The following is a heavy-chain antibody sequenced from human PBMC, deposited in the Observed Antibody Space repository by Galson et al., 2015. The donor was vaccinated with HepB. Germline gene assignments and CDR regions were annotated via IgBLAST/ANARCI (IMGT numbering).Heavy chain of an antibody. CDR2: ITSDESDT. J-gene: IGHJ4*02. Sequence: SLRLSCAASGFTFEHFWMHWVRQVPGKGLVWVSRITSDESDTKYADSVEGRFTVSRDNAKNTLSLQMNSLRPEDTAIYYCVRDAPTAFFDYWGQGTQVTVSS. D-gene: IGHD4-11*01. CDR3: VRDAPTAFFDY. CDR1: GFTFEHFW. V-gene: IGHV3-74*03.